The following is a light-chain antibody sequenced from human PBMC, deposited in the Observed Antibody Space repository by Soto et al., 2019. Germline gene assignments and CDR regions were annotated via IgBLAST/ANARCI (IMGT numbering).Light chain of an antibody. Sequence: EIVLTQSPGTLSLSPGERATLSCRASHTISSSYLAWYQQKPGQAPRLLMYGISRRATGIPDRFSGSGSGTDFTLTITRLEHEDFAVYYCHQYDNAPQTYGQGTKVDIK. V-gene: IGKV3-20*01. J-gene: IGKJ2*01. CDR3: HQYDNAPQT. CDR2: GIS. CDR1: HTISSSY.